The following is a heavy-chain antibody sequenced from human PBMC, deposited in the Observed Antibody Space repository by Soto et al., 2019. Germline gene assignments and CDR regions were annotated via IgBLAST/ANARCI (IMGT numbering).Heavy chain of an antibody. Sequence: ASVKVSCKASGYTFSSNAIHWVRQAPGQELEWMGWINGGNGSAKYSQNFQDRVTLTRDTSASTTYMELSSLRSEDTAIFYCARATYTSGGSPTFAMDVWGHGTTVTVSS. CDR3: ARATYTSGGSPTFAMDV. CDR2: INGGNGSA. D-gene: IGHD3-10*01. V-gene: IGHV1-3*01. CDR1: GYTFSSNA. J-gene: IGHJ6*02.